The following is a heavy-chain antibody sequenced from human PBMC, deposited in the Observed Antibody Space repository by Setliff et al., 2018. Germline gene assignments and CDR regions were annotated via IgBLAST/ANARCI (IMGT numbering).Heavy chain of an antibody. V-gene: IGHV4-59*01. CDR1: GGSINNYY. J-gene: IGHJ6*02. CDR3: ARDRSAYNYGLDV. Sequence: SETLSLTCTVSGGSINNYYWSWIRQAPGKGLEWVGYVYYTGTTNYSPSLKGRVIISVDASKNRLSLQPNSVTPADTAVYYCARDRSAYNYGLDVWGQGTTVTVSS. CDR2: VYYTGTT.